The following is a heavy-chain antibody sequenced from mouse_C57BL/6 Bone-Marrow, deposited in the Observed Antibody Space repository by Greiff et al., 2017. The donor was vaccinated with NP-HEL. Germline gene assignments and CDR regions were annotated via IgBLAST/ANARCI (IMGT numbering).Heavy chain of an antibody. Sequence: VMLVESGPGLVQPSQSLSITCTVSGFSLTSYGVHWVRQSPGKGLEWLGVIWRGGSTDYNAAFMSRLSITKDNSKSQVFFKMNSLQADDTAIYYCAKNAYSHWYFDVWGTGTTVTVSS. V-gene: IGHV2-5*01. CDR1: GFSLTSYG. J-gene: IGHJ1*03. CDR3: AKNAYSHWYFDV. CDR2: IWRGGST. D-gene: IGHD2-10*01.